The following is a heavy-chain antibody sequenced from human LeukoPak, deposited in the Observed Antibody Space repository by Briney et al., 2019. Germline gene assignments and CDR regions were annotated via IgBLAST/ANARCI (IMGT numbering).Heavy chain of an antibody. CDR3: ATGYSGYDALDY. Sequence: ASVKVSCKASGYTFTSYGISWVRQAPGQGLEWMGWISAYNGNTNYAQKFQGRVTMTEDTSTDTAYMELSSLRSEDTAVYYCATGYSGYDALDYWGQGTLVTVSS. CDR1: GYTFTSYG. D-gene: IGHD5-12*01. V-gene: IGHV1-18*01. CDR2: ISAYNGNT. J-gene: IGHJ4*02.